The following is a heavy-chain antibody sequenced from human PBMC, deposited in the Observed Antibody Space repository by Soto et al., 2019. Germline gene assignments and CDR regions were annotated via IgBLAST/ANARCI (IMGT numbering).Heavy chain of an antibody. CDR1: GGSFSGYY. V-gene: IGHV4-34*01. CDR3: ARPGDGDYALDY. D-gene: IGHD4-17*01. J-gene: IGHJ4*02. Sequence: SETLSLTCAVYGGSFSGYYWSWIRQPPGKGLEWIGEINHSGSTNYNPSLKSRVTISVDTSKNQFSLKLSSVTAADTAVYYCARPGDGDYALDYWGQGTLVTVSS. CDR2: INHSGST.